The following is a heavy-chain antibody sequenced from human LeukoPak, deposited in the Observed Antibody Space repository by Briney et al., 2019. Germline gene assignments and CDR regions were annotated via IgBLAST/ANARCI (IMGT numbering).Heavy chain of an antibody. D-gene: IGHD3-10*01. CDR2: IRYDESSK. Sequence: GGSLRLSCAASGLTFSSNGMHWVRQAPGKGLEWVAFIRYDESSKYYADSVKGRFTISRDNSKNTVYLQMNSLRAEDTAVYYCAISRGRWEILDYWGQGTLVTVSS. CDR3: AISRGRWEILDY. V-gene: IGHV3-30*02. J-gene: IGHJ4*02. CDR1: GLTFSSNG.